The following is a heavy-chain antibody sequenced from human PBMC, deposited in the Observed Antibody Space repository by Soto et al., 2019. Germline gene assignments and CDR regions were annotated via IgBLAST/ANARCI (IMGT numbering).Heavy chain of an antibody. CDR2: ITAYNGKT. D-gene: IGHD3-3*01. J-gene: IGHJ4*02. CDR1: GYTFSNYG. CDR3: ARQHNDLWSDSPDFDY. Sequence: QVQLVQSGGEVKKPGASVKVSCKASGYTFSNYGVSWVRQAPGQGLEWMGWITAYNGKTNYAHNFEGRVAMTIDTSTRTAYMELRSLRSDDPAVYYCARQHNDLWSDSPDFDYWGQGTLVIVSA. V-gene: IGHV1-18*04.